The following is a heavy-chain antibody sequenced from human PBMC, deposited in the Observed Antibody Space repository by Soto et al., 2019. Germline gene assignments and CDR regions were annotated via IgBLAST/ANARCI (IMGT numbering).Heavy chain of an antibody. CDR1: GFTFTSSA. CDR3: AAPVRGKGSFDY. V-gene: IGHV1-58*01. J-gene: IGHJ4*02. D-gene: IGHD3-10*01. CDR2: IVVGSGNT. Sequence: GASVKVSCKASGFTFTSSAVQWVRQARGQRLEWIGWIVVGSGNTNYAQKFQERVTITRDMSTSTAYMELSSLRPEDTAVYYCAAPVRGKGSFDYWGQGTLVTVSS.